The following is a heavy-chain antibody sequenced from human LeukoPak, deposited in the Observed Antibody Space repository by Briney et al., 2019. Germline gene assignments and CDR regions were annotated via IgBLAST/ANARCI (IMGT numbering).Heavy chain of an antibody. J-gene: IGHJ4*02. V-gene: IGHV3-74*01. Sequence: GGSLRLSCVASGFTFSRHGMNWVRQAPGKGLVWVSRTKSDGSSTTYADSVKGRFTISRDNARNTLYLQMNSLRAEDTAVYYCAKSDYFDSWGQGTLVTVSS. CDR2: TKSDGSST. CDR3: AKSDYFDS. CDR1: GFTFSRHG.